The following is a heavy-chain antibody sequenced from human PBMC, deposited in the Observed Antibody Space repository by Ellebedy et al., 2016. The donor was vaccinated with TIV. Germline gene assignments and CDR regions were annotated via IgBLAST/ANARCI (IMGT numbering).Heavy chain of an antibody. V-gene: IGHV4-61*08. Sequence: SETLSLTCTVAGGSISSNVHYWSWIRQLPGKGLEWIGYIFYSGSTHYNPSLRGRAHILIDAFKNQFSLRLTSVTPADTAVYFCARVGYPSAGWFDPWGQGTLVSVSS. CDR2: IFYSGST. D-gene: IGHD3-16*02. CDR3: ARVGYPSAGWFDP. J-gene: IGHJ5*02. CDR1: GGSISSNVHY.